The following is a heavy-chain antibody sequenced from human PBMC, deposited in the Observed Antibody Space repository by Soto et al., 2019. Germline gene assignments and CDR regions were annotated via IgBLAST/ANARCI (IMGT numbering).Heavy chain of an antibody. J-gene: IGHJ4*02. V-gene: IGHV3-66*01. CDR2: IYAGGSA. CDR3: ARVFDTYYFDS. CDR1: GFTFSTYW. Sequence: PGGSLRLSCVASGFTFSTYWMHWVRQTPGEGLVWVSVIYAGGSAYYADSVKGRFTISRDNSKKTLYLQMNSLRAEDTAVYYCARVFDTYYFDSWGQGNMVTVSS. D-gene: IGHD3-9*01.